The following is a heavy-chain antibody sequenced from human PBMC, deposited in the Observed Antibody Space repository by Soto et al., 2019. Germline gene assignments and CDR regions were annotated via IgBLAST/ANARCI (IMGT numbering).Heavy chain of an antibody. V-gene: IGHV1-18*01. CDR2: ISAYNGNT. D-gene: IGHD1-26*01. Sequence: GSVKVSCKTSGYTPTNYDIGWVRQAPGQGLEYMGWISAYNGNTNYARKLQDRVTLTTDTSTRTAYMELRSLQSDDTAIYYCARGLYRRGTYYAFDNWGQGTLVTVSS. J-gene: IGHJ4*02. CDR1: GYTPTNYD. CDR3: ARGLYRRGTYYAFDN.